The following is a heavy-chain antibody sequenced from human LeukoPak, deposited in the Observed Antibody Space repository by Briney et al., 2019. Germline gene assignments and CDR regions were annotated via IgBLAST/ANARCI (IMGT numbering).Heavy chain of an antibody. CDR3: THSRYSSSRRDVWFDP. Sequence: SGPTLVKPTQTLTLTCTFSGFLLSTSGVGVGWIRQPPGKALEWLALIYWDDDKRYSPSLKSRLTITKDTSKNQVVLTMTNMDPVDTATYYCTHSRYSSSRRDVWFDPWGQGTLVTVSS. CDR1: GFLLSTSGVG. J-gene: IGHJ5*02. CDR2: IYWDDDK. V-gene: IGHV2-5*02. D-gene: IGHD6-13*01.